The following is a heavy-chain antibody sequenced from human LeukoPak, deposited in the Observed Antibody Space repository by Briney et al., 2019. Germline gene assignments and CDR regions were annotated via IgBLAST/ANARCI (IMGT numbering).Heavy chain of an antibody. CDR3: ASTLGGRQLWIFDY. Sequence: SETLPLTCTVSGGSISSIIYYWGWIRQPPGKGLEWIGSIYYSGSTYYNPSLKSRVTISVDTSKNQFSLKLSSVTAADTAVYYCASTLGGRQLWIFDYWGQGTLVTVSS. CDR1: GGSISSIIYY. CDR2: IYYSGST. J-gene: IGHJ4*02. D-gene: IGHD5-18*01. V-gene: IGHV4-39*01.